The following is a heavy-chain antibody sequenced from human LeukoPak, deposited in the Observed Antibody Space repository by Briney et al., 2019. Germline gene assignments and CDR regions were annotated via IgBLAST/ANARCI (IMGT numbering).Heavy chain of an antibody. J-gene: IGHJ3*02. CDR2: INPSGGTT. Sequence: GASVKVSCKASGYTFTSNYMYWVRQAPGQGLEWMGIINPSGGTTRYAQKFQSSVNMTGDRTMSTLYMEMSSLRYEHTALYCCTGGVAVTIFGVGGQAFDIWGQGTMVTVSS. CDR3: TGGVAVTIFGVGGQAFDI. V-gene: IGHV1-46*03. CDR1: GYTFTSNY. D-gene: IGHD3-3*01.